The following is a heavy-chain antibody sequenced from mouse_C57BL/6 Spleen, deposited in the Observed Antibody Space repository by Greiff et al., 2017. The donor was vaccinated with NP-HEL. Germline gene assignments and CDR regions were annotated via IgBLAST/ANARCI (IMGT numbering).Heavy chain of an antibody. Sequence: EVKLMESGGGLVQPGGSMKLSCVASGFTFSNYWMNWVRQSPEKGLEWVAQIRLKSDNYATHYAESVKGRFTISRDDSKSSVYLQMNNLRAEDTGIYYCTGSPYYDYDGVDYWGQGTTLTVSS. CDR3: TGSPYYDYDGVDY. J-gene: IGHJ2*01. V-gene: IGHV6-3*01. CDR2: IRLKSDNYAT. CDR1: GFTFSNYW. D-gene: IGHD2-4*01.